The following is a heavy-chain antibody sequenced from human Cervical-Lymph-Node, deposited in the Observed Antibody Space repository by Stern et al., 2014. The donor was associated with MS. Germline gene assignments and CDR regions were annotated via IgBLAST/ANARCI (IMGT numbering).Heavy chain of an antibody. V-gene: IGHV1-2*02. J-gene: IGHJ4*02. CDR2: INANSGGP. CDR1: GFTFTSCY. D-gene: IGHD4-17*01. CDR3: ARDMSTVTPPYFDY. Sequence: VQLVESGAEVRRPGASVKVACKASGFTFTSCYMHWVRQAPGQGLEWMGWINANSGGPNSAQKFQGRVTMTRDTATSTVYMDLTGLTSDDTAFYYCARDMSTVTPPYFDYWGQGPLVTVPS.